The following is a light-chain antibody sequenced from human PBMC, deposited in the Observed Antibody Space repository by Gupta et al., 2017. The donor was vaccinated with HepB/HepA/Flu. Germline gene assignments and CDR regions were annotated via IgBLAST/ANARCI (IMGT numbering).Light chain of an antibody. J-gene: IGKJ5*01. CDR2: GAS. CDR1: QSITSSY. V-gene: IGKV3-20*01. CDR3: QQVRSSST. Sequence: EIVLTQSPGTLSLSPGESATLSCRASQSITSSYLAWYQQKPGQAPRLLIYGASSRATGIPDRFSGSGSGTDFTLTISRLEPEDCAVYYWQQVRSSSTCGKARQPEIK.